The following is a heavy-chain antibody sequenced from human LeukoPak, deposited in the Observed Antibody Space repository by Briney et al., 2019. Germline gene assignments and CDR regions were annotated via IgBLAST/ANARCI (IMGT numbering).Heavy chain of an antibody. J-gene: IGHJ6*03. Sequence: PGGSLRLSCAASGFTFSDYYMSWIRQAPGKGLEWVSYISSSGSTIYYADSVKGRFTISRDNAKNSLYLQMNSLRAEDTAVYYCARANPEHIVVVTALYYYYYYMDVWGKGTTVTVSS. V-gene: IGHV3-11*04. CDR1: GFTFSDYY. CDR3: ARANPEHIVVVTALYYYYYYMDV. D-gene: IGHD2-21*02. CDR2: ISSSGSTI.